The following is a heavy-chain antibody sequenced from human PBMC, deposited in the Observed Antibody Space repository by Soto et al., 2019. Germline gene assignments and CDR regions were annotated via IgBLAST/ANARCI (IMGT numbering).Heavy chain of an antibody. CDR1: GFTFSTYS. J-gene: IGHJ5*02. D-gene: IGHD1-26*01. V-gene: IGHV3-48*02. CDR2: ISSSSSTI. CDR3: IGDGGATDWFDP. Sequence: EVQLVESGGGLVQPGGSLRLSCAASGFTFSTYSMNWVRQAPGKGLELVSYISSSSSTIYYADSVKGRFTISRDNAKNSLSLQMNSLRDEDTAVYYCIGDGGATDWFDPWGQGTLVTVSS.